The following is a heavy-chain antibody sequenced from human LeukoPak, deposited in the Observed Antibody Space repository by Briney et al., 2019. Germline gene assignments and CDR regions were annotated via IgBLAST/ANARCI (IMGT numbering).Heavy chain of an antibody. CDR3: AREDRVATTDYYYHGMDV. V-gene: IGHV1-46*01. CDR1: GYIFTSYY. CDR2: INPSGDPSGGST. D-gene: IGHD5-12*01. Sequence: ASVKVSRKATGYIFTSYYMNWVRQAPGQGPEWMGIINPSGDPSGGSTTYAQKFQGRVTMTRDTSTSTVYMELSSLRSEDTAVYYCAREDRVATTDYYYHGMDVWGQGTTVTVSS. J-gene: IGHJ6*02.